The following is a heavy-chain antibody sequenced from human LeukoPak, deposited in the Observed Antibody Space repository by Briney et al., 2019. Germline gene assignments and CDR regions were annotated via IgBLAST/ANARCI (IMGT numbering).Heavy chain of an antibody. Sequence: GGSLRLSCAASGFTFSSYAMSWVRQAPGKGLEWVSAISCSGGSTYYADSVKGRFTISRDNSKNTLYLQMNSLRAEDTAVYYCAKEAGYCSGGSCSSPPLDYWGQGTLVTVSS. D-gene: IGHD2-15*01. CDR1: GFTFSSYA. J-gene: IGHJ4*02. CDR2: ISCSGGST. V-gene: IGHV3-23*01. CDR3: AKEAGYCSGGSCSSPPLDY.